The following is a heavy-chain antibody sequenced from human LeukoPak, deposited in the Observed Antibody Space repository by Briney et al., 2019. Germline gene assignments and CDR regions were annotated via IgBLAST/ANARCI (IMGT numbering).Heavy chain of an antibody. J-gene: IGHJ4*02. D-gene: IGHD6-13*01. Sequence: SETLSLTCTVSGGSISSSSYYWGWIRQPPGKGLEWIGSIYYSGSTYYNPSLKSRVTISVDTSKNQFSLKLSSVTAADTAVYYCAGITNGFLHSGYSSSWYLRDYYFDYWGQGTLVTVSS. CDR2: IYYSGST. CDR1: GGSISSSSYY. CDR3: AGITNGFLHSGYSSSWYLRDYYFDY. V-gene: IGHV4-39*07.